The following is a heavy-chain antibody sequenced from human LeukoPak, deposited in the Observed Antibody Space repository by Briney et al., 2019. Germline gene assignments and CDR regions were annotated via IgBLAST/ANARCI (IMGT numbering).Heavy chain of an antibody. J-gene: IGHJ4*02. D-gene: IGHD2-15*01. CDR2: ISGSGGST. V-gene: IGHV3-23*01. CDR3: AKDSLRVLGYCSGGSCYGTEGYFDY. CDR1: GFTFSSYA. Sequence: GGSLRLSCAASGFTFSSYAMSWVRQAPGKGLEWVSAISGSGGSTYYADSVKGRFTISRDNSKNTLYLQMNSLRAEDTAVYYCAKDSLRVLGYCSGGSCYGTEGYFDYWGQGTLVTVSS.